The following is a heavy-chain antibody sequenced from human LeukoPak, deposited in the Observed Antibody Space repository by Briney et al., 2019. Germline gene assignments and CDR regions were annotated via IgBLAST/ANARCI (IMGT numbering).Heavy chain of an antibody. CDR2: IKQDGSEK. Sequence: QTGGSLRLSCAASGFTFSSYWMSWVRQAPGKGLEWVANIKQDGSEKYYVDSVKGRFTISRDNSKNTLYLQMNSLRAEDTAVYYCAREGVLDDAFDIWGQGTMVTVSS. D-gene: IGHD3-3*02. V-gene: IGHV3-7*01. CDR1: GFTFSSYW. CDR3: AREGVLDDAFDI. J-gene: IGHJ3*02.